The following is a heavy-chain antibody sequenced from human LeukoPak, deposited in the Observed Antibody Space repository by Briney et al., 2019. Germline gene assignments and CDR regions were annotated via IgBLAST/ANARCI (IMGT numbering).Heavy chain of an antibody. V-gene: IGHV3-23*01. J-gene: IGHJ4*02. CDR2: ISGSGGST. CDR3: ARDPVGDFWSGYYYFDY. D-gene: IGHD3-3*01. CDR1: GFTFSSYA. Sequence: GGSLRLSCAASGFTFSSYAMSWVRQAPGKGLEWVSAISGSGGSTYYADSVKGRFTISRDNAKNSLYLQMNSLRAEDTAVYYCARDPVGDFWSGYYYFDYWGQGTLVTVSS.